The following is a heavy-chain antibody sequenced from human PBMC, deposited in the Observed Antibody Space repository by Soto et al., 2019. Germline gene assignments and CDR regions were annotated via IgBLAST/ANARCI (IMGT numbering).Heavy chain of an antibody. CDR2: IKTSAGGGAT. Sequence: EVQLVESAGGLVKPGGSLRLSCVASGFSFNEAWMNWVRQAPGEGLEWVGRIKTSAGGGATDYAAPVQGRFTISRDDSKHALYLHMNSLRTEDTAISDCTTGSVEGIWCQGTTVTVSS. CDR1: GFSFNEAW. J-gene: IGHJ6*02. CDR3: TTGSVEGI. V-gene: IGHV3-15*07. D-gene: IGHD2-15*01.